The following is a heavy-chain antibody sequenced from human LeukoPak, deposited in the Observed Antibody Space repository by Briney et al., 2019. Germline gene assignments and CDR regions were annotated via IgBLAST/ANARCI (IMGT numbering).Heavy chain of an antibody. D-gene: IGHD3-10*01. CDR1: GFTFSSYS. CDR3: AIVTGGWFPNPN. Sequence: GGSLRLSCAASGFTFSSYSTNWVRQAPGKGLEWVSSISSSSSYIYYADSVKGRFTISRDNSKNTLYLQMNSLRAEDTAVYYCAIVTGGWFPNPNWGQGTLVTVSP. CDR2: ISSSSSYI. J-gene: IGHJ4*02. V-gene: IGHV3-21*01.